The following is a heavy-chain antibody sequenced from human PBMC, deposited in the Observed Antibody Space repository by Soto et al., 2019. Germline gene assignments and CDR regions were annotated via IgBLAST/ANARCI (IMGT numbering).Heavy chain of an antibody. D-gene: IGHD2-15*01. CDR3: ATFFFQAEDGIHHTVPVSAFLLNRSSDL. Sequence: PGKGLEWIGEINHSGSTNYNPSLKSRVTISVDTSKNQFSLKLSSVTAADTAVYYCATFFFQAEDGIHHTVPVSAFLLNRSSDL. J-gene: IGHJ2*01. V-gene: IGHV4-34*01. CDR2: INHSGST.